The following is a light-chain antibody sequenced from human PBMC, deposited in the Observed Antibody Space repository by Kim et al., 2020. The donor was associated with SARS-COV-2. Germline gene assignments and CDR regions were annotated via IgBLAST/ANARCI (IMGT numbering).Light chain of an antibody. J-gene: IGLJ2*01. CDR2: EVN. CDR1: SSDVGAYNY. CDR3: NSYTRSATLL. V-gene: IGLV2-14*01. Sequence: QSALTQPASVSGSPGQSITISCTGTSSDVGAYNYVSWYQQHPGKAPKLMIYEVNNRPSGVSNRFSGSKSGNTASLTISGLQAEDEADYYCNSYTRSATLLFGGGTQLTVL.